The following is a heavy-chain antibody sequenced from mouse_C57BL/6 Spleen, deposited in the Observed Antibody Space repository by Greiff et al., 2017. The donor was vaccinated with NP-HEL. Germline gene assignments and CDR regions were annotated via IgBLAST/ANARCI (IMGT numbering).Heavy chain of an antibody. D-gene: IGHD1-1*01. CDR1: GYAFSSSW. CDR3: ARSTTVVAQYFDV. J-gene: IGHJ1*03. CDR2: IYPGDGDT. Sequence: VQLQQSGPELVKPGASVKISCKASGYAFSSSWMNWVKQRPGKGLEWIGRIYPGDGDTNYNGKFKGKATLTADKSSSTAYMQLSSLTSEDSAVYFCARSTTVVAQYFDVWGKGTTVTVSS. V-gene: IGHV1-82*01.